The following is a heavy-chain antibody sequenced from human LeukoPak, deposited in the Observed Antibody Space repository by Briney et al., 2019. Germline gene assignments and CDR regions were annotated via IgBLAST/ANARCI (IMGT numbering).Heavy chain of an antibody. V-gene: IGHV4-4*07. CDR2: IYTSGST. CDR3: ARDLLHYDSRGKPYYYYYGMDV. D-gene: IGHD3-22*01. Sequence: SETLSLTCTVSGGSISSYYWGWIRQPAGKGLEWIGRIYTSGSTNYNPSLKSRVTMSVDTSKNQFSLKLSSVTAADTAVYYCARDLLHYDSRGKPYYYYYGMDVWGQGTTVTVSS. CDR1: GGSISSYY. J-gene: IGHJ6*02.